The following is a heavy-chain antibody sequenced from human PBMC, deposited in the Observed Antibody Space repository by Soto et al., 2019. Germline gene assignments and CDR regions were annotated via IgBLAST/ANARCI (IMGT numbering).Heavy chain of an antibody. J-gene: IGHJ5*02. CDR2: ISGSGGST. Sequence: PGGSLRLSCAASGFTFSSYAMSWVRQAPGKGLEWVSAISGSGGSTYYADSVKGRFTISRDNSKNTLYLQMNSLRAEETAVYYCAKSSVVVVPADANRMGSSLPNWFDPWGQGTLVTVYS. V-gene: IGHV3-23*01. CDR1: GFTFSSYA. D-gene: IGHD2-2*01. CDR3: AKSSVVVVPADANRMGSSLPNWFDP.